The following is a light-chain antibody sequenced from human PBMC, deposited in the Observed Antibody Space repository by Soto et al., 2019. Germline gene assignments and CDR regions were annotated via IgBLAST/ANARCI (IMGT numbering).Light chain of an antibody. CDR2: EVS. V-gene: IGLV2-14*01. Sequence: QSVLTQPASVSGSPGQSITISCAGTSSDVGAYNYVSWYQQHPGKAPKLMIYEVSNRPSGVSNRFSGSKSGDTASLTISGLQDEDEAAYYSTSYTNSSTRGVFGNGKKVTV. J-gene: IGLJ1*01. CDR3: TSYTNSSTRGV. CDR1: SSDVGAYNY.